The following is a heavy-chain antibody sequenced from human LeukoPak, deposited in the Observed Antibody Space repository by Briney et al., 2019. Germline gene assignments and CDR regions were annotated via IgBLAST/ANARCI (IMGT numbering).Heavy chain of an antibody. CDR1: GFTFSSYG. CDR2: IWYDGSNK. V-gene: IGHV3-33*01. Sequence: PGGSLRLSCAASGFTFSSYGMHWVRQAPGKGLEWVAVIWYDGSNKYYADSVKGRFTISRDNSKNTLYLQMNSLRAEDTAVYYCARGLFGDYGLANYYGMDVWGQGTTVTVSS. D-gene: IGHD4-17*01. J-gene: IGHJ6*02. CDR3: ARGLFGDYGLANYYGMDV.